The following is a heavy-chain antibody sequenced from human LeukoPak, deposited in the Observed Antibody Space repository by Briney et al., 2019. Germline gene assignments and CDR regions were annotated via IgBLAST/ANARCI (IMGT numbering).Heavy chain of an antibody. Sequence: PSETLSLTCAVYGGSFSGYYWSWIRQPPGKGLEWIGEINHSGSTNYNPSLKSRVTISVDTSKNQFSLKLSAVTAAETTVYYCARVGIAVAGHDAFDIWGQGTMVTVSS. CDR3: ARVGIAVAGHDAFDI. V-gene: IGHV4-34*01. CDR1: GGSFSGYY. D-gene: IGHD6-19*01. J-gene: IGHJ3*02. CDR2: INHSGST.